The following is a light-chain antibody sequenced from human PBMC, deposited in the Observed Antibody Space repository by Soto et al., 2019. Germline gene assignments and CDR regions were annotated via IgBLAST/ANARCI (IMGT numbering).Light chain of an antibody. V-gene: IGKV3-20*01. CDR2: GAS. CDR3: QQYGSSPRGT. CDR1: QSLHSSY. J-gene: IGKJ1*01. Sequence: EIVLRQSPGTLSLSPGERATLSCRASQSLHSSYLAWYQQKPGQAPRLLIYGASRRATGIPDRFSGSGSGTDFTLTISRLEPEDFAVYYCQQYGSSPRGTFGQGTKVDIK.